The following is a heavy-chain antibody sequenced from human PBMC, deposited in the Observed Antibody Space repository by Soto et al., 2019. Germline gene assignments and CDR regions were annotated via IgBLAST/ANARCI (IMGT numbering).Heavy chain of an antibody. CDR1: GYPFIKYG. V-gene: IGHV1-18*04. J-gene: IGHJ5*02. CDR3: ATSSDTGFDP. Sequence: QLQLVQSAAEVKKPGASVRVSCKAYGYPFIKYGISWIRQAPEQGLEWMGWIKVDSGYTNYAQKCQGRVTITADTSSDTAFMELRSLRLDDTAVYFCATSSDTGFDPWGQGTLVSVSS. CDR2: IKVDSGYT. D-gene: IGHD3-9*01.